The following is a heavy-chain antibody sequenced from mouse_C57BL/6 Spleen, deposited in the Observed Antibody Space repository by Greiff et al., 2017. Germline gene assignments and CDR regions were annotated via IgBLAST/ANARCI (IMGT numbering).Heavy chain of an antibody. CDR1: GFTFSDYY. Sequence: EVKLVESEGGLVQPGSSMKLSCTASGFTFSDYYMAWVRQVPEKGLEWVANINYDGSSTYYLDSLKSRFIISRDNAKNILYLQMSSLKSEDTATYYCAREGITTAPMDYWGQGTSVTVSS. D-gene: IGHD1-1*01. V-gene: IGHV5-16*01. J-gene: IGHJ4*01. CDR3: AREGITTAPMDY. CDR2: INYDGSST.